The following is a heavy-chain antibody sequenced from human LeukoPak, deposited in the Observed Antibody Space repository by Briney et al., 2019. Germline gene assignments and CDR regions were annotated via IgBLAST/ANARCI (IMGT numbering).Heavy chain of an antibody. CDR2: IYYSGST. CDR1: GVSISSGGYY. J-gene: IGHJ4*02. D-gene: IGHD4-23*01. V-gene: IGHV4-31*03. CDR3: ARARPSGNTGSYDY. Sequence: SETLSLTCTVSGVSISSGGYYWSWIRQHPGKGLEWIGYIYYSGSTYYNPSLRSRVTISVDTSKNQFSLKLSSVTAADTAVYYCARARPSGNTGSYDYWGQGTLVTVSS.